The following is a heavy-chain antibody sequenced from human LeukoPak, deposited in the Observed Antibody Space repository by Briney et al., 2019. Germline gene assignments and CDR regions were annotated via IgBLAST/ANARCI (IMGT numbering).Heavy chain of an antibody. D-gene: IGHD3-22*01. V-gene: IGHV3-64D*06. CDR2: ISSNGGST. J-gene: IGHJ6*02. CDR1: GFTFSSYA. Sequence: PGGSLRLSCSASGFTFSSYAMHWVRQAPGKGLEYVSAISSNGGSTYYADSVKGRFTISRDNSKNPLYLQMSSLRAEDTAVYYCVKVPWDSSGYYPRGMDVWGQGTTVTVSS. CDR3: VKVPWDSSGYYPRGMDV.